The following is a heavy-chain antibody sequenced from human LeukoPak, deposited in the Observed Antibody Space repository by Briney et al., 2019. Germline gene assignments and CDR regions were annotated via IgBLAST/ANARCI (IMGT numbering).Heavy chain of an antibody. CDR2: IIPIFGTA. D-gene: IGHD3-3*01. J-gene: IGHJ5*02. CDR1: GGTFSSYA. Sequence: SVKVSCKASGGTFSSYAISWVRQAPGQGLEWMRGIIPIFGTANYAQKFQGRVTITADESTSTAYMGLSSLRSEDTAVYYCARDCGNFWSGYYTGWFDPWGQGTLVTVSS. CDR3: ARDCGNFWSGYYTGWFDP. V-gene: IGHV1-69*01.